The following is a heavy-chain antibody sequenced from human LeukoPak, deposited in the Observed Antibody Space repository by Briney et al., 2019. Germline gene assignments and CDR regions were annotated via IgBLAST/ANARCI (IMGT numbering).Heavy chain of an antibody. V-gene: IGHV3-48*03. J-gene: IGHJ4*02. CDR3: TRGGSVTTGPIDH. D-gene: IGHD1-1*01. CDR2: ISSSGKTI. Sequence: PGGSLRLSCAASGFMFVTCEMTWVRQAPGGGLEWIAYISSSGKTIYYADSVRGRFTVARDNARSSLYLDMNSLRVEDTAFYFCTRGGSVTTGPIDHWGQGTLVTVSS. CDR1: GFMFVTCE.